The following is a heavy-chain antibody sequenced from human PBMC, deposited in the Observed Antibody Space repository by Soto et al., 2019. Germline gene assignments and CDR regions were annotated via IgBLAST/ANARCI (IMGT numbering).Heavy chain of an antibody. V-gene: IGHV3-72*01. CDR2: SRNKANSYTT. J-gene: IGHJ4*02. CDR3: ARASWN. D-gene: IGHD1-1*01. Sequence: EVQLVESGGGLVQPGGSLRLSCAASGFTFSDHYMDWVRQAPGKGLEWVGRSRNKANSYTTEYAASVKGRFTISRDDSKYSLYLQMNSLKIEDTAVYYCARASWNWGQGTLVTVSS. CDR1: GFTFSDHY.